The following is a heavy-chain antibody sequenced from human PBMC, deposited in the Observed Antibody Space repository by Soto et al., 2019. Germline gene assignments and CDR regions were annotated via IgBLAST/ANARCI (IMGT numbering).Heavy chain of an antibody. V-gene: IGHV4-39*01. J-gene: IGHJ5*02. Sequence: PSETLSLTCTVSHGSITRSTFYWGWIRQPPGKGLEWIGSVHYTGNTYYNPSLKSRVTISVDTSKNQFSLKLSSVTAADTAVYYCARHFCSSTSCYKLINWFDPWGQGTLVTVSS. CDR1: HGSITRSTFY. CDR2: VHYTGNT. CDR3: ARHFCSSTSCYKLINWFDP. D-gene: IGHD2-2*02.